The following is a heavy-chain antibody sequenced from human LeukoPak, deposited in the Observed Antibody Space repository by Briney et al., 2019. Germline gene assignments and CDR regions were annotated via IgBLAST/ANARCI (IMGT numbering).Heavy chain of an antibody. CDR1: GYTFTSYG. CDR3: ARAIVATTLTVYYYYGMDV. V-gene: IGHV1-18*01. CDR2: ISAYNGNT. J-gene: IGHJ6*02. D-gene: IGHD5-12*01. Sequence: ASVKVSCTASGYTFTSYGISWVRQAPGQGLEWMGWISAYNGNTNYAQKLQGRVTMTTDTSTSTAYMELRSLRSDDTAVYYCARAIVATTLTVYYYYGMDVWGQGTTVTVSS.